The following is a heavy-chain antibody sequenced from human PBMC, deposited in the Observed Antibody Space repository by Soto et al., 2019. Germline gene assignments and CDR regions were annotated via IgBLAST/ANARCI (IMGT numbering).Heavy chain of an antibody. CDR2: IAYDGSNR. D-gene: IGHD1-1*01. CDR1: GFSISRSA. V-gene: IGHV3-30*04. CDR3: ARDLQAGTDNVNWFAP. Sequence: VQLVESGGGVVQPGRSLRLSCAASGFSISRSAMHWVRQAPGKGLEWVAVIAYDGSNRWYADSAKGGFTISRDNSKNTVYLQMRSLRGEDTAVYYCARDLQAGTDNVNWFAPWGQGTLVTVSS. J-gene: IGHJ5*02.